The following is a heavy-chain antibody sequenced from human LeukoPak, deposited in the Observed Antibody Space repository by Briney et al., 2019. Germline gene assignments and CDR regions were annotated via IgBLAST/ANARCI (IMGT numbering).Heavy chain of an antibody. CDR3: ARVLKYCGGDCYTYYYYYYGMDV. CDR1: GGSFSGYY. D-gene: IGHD2-21*02. Sequence: SETLSLTCAVYGGSFSGYYWSWIRQPPGKGLEWIGEMNHSGSTNYNPSLKSRVTISVDTSKNQFSLKLSSVTAADTAVYYCARVLKYCGGDCYTYYYYYYGMDVWGQGTTVTVSS. V-gene: IGHV4-34*01. J-gene: IGHJ6*02. CDR2: MNHSGST.